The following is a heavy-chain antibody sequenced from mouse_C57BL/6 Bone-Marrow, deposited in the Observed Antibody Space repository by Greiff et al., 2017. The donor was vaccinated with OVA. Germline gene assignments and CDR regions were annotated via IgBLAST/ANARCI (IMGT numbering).Heavy chain of an antibody. CDR2: SRNKANDYTT. V-gene: IGHV7-1*01. Sequence: DVMLVESGGGLVQSGRSLRLSCATSGFTFSDFYMEWVRQAPGKGLEWIAASRNKANDYTTEYSASVKGRFIVSRDTSQSILYLQMNALRAEDTAIYYYARDNWDWYFDVWGTGTAVTVSS. J-gene: IGHJ1*03. CDR3: ARDNWDWYFDV. D-gene: IGHD4-1*01. CDR1: GFTFSDFY.